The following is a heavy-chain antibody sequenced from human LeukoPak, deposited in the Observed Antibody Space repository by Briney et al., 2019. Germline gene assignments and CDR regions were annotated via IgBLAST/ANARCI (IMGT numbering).Heavy chain of an antibody. CDR1: GGSISSYY. D-gene: IGHD1-26*01. V-gene: IGHV4-59*01. Sequence: SETLSLTCTVSGGSISSYYWSWIRQPLGKGLEWIGYIYNSGSTNYNPSLKSRVTISVDTSKNQFSLKLSSVTAADTAVYYCARLSGWGVGNDYWGQGTLVTVSS. CDR3: ARLSGWGVGNDY. J-gene: IGHJ4*02. CDR2: IYNSGST.